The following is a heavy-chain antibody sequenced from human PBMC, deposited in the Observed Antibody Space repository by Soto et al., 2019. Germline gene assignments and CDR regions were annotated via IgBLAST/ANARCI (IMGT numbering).Heavy chain of an antibody. D-gene: IGHD2-8*02. CDR2: INMDGTST. Sequence: EVQLVESGGGLVQPGGSLRLSCVASGFTFSGDWMHWVRQAPGKGLVWFSRINMDGTSTNYADSVKGRFTISRDNAKNTLYLQMNSLRVDDTAVYYCARGPRGLYHHDYWGQGALVTVS. V-gene: IGHV3-74*01. CDR3: ARGPRGLYHHDY. J-gene: IGHJ4*02. CDR1: GFTFSGDW.